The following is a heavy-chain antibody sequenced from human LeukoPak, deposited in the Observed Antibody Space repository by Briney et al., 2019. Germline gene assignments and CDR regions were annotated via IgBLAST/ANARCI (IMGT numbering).Heavy chain of an antibody. D-gene: IGHD5-18*01. J-gene: IGHJ4*02. CDR1: GFTFSSYS. V-gene: IGHV3-48*04. CDR3: AREWHSYSYGYYFDY. CDR2: ISSSSTTI. Sequence: GGSLRLSCAASGFTFSSYSMNWVRQAPGRGLEWVSYISSSSTTIYYADSVKGRFTISRDNAKNSLYLQMNSLRAEDTAVYYCAREWHSYSYGYYFDYWGQGTLVTVSS.